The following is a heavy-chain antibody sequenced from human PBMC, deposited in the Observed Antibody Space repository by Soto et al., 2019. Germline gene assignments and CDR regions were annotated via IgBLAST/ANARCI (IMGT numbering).Heavy chain of an antibody. V-gene: IGHV3-33*01. CDR2: IWYEGSYK. Sequence: GGSLRLSCAASGFTFSSYGMHWVRQAPGKGLEWVAVIWYEGSYKYYADSVKGRFTISRDNSKNTLYLQMNSLRAEDTAVYYCARGMADFWSGNYYFDYWGQGTLVTVSS. J-gene: IGHJ4*02. CDR3: ARGMADFWSGNYYFDY. CDR1: GFTFSSYG. D-gene: IGHD3-3*01.